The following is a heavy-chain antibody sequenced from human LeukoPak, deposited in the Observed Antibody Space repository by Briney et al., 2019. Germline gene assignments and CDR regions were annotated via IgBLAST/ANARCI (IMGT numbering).Heavy chain of an antibody. Sequence: GGSLRLSCAASGFTFSTNAMSWVRQAPGKGLEWVSAISGSGGSTYYADSVKGRFTISRDNSKNTLYLQMNSLRAEDTAVYHCAKLGGSGSYVWGQGTLVTVSS. V-gene: IGHV3-23*01. CDR3: AKLGGSGSYV. CDR1: GFTFSTNA. D-gene: IGHD3-10*01. J-gene: IGHJ4*02. CDR2: ISGSGGST.